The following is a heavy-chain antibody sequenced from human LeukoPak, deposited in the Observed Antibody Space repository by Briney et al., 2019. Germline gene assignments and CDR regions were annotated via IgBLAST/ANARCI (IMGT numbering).Heavy chain of an antibody. CDR2: INPNSGGT. CDR3: ARDQGTMVRGVIITFDWFDP. D-gene: IGHD3-10*01. J-gene: IGHJ5*02. Sequence: GASVKVSCKASGYTFTCYYMHWVRQAPGQGLEWMGWINPNSGGTNYAQKFQGRVTMTRDTSISTAYMELSRLRSDDTAVYYCARDQGTMVRGVIITFDWFDPWGQGTLVTVSS. V-gene: IGHV1-2*02. CDR1: GYTFTCYY.